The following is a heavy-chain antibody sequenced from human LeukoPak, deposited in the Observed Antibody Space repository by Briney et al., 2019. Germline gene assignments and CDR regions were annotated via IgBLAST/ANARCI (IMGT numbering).Heavy chain of an antibody. D-gene: IGHD3-3*01. CDR2: ISSSSSYI. V-gene: IGHV3-21*04. CDR3: ARSGEFWCGYYS. J-gene: IGHJ5*02. Sequence: GGSLRLSCAASGFTFSSYSMNWVRQAPGKGLEWVSSISSSSSYIYYADSVKGRFTISRDNSKNTLFLQMNNLRAEDTAVYYCARSGEFWCGYYSWGQGTLVTVSS. CDR1: GFTFSSYS.